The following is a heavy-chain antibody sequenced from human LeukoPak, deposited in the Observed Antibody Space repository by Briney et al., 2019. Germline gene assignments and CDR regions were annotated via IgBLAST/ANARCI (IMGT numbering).Heavy chain of an antibody. CDR1: GYTFTSYG. D-gene: IGHD3-3*01. CDR2: ISAYNGNT. J-gene: IGHJ6*03. Sequence: ASVKVSCKASGYTFTSYGISWVRQAPGQGLEWMGWISAYNGNTNYAQKLQGRVTMTTDTSTSTAYMELRSLRSDDTAVYYCARVGYDFLAYYYMDVWGKGTTVTVSS. V-gene: IGHV1-18*01. CDR3: ARVGYDFLAYYYMDV.